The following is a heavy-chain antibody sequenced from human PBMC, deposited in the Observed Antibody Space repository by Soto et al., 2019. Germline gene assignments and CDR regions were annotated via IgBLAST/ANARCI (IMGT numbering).Heavy chain of an antibody. CDR2: INPNSGGT. V-gene: IGHV1-2*02. CDR1: GYTFTGYY. CDR3: FTYDSSGYYYYFDY. J-gene: IGHJ4*02. D-gene: IGHD3-22*01. Sequence: ASVKVSCKASGYTFTGYYMHWVRQAPGQGLEWMGWINPNSGGTNYAQKFQGRVTMTRDTSISTAYMELSRLRSDDTAVYYCFTYDSSGYYYYFDYWGQGTLVTVSS.